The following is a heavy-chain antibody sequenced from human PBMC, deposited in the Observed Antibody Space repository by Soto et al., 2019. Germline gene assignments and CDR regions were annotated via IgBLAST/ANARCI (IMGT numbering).Heavy chain of an antibody. CDR3: AKDIRAYDFTGMDV. V-gene: IGHV3-9*01. J-gene: IGHJ6*02. CDR1: GFTFDDYA. CDR2: ISWNSGSK. Sequence: EVQLVESGGGLVQPGRSLRLSCAASGFTFDDYAMHWVRQAPGKGLEWVSGISWNSGSKGYADSVKGRFTISRDNAKNSLYLQMNSLRAEDTALYYCAKDIRAYDFTGMDVWGQGTTVTVSS. D-gene: IGHD3-3*01.